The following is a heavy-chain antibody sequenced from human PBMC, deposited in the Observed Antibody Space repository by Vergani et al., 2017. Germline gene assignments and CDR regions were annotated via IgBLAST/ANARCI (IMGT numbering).Heavy chain of an antibody. CDR2: ISYDGSNK. Sequence: QVQLVESGGGVVQPGRSLRLSCAASGFTFSSYGMHWVRQAPGKGLEWVAVISYDGSNKYYADSVKGRLTLSRDNSKNTLYLQMNSLRAEDTAVYYCAKKHWYSSGWYDFWGQGTLVTVSS. V-gene: IGHV3-30*18. CDR3: AKKHWYSSGWYDF. CDR1: GFTFSSYG. J-gene: IGHJ5*01. D-gene: IGHD6-19*01.